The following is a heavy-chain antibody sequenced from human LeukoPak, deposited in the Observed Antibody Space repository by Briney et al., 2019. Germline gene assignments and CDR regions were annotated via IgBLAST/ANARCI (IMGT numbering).Heavy chain of an antibody. Sequence: GGSLRLSCAASGFTFSTYSMNWVRQAPGKGLEWVSSISSSSSYIYCADSVKGRFTISRDNAKNSLYLQMNSLRAEDTAVYYCARDRKGSYVFDYWGQGTLVTVSS. D-gene: IGHD1-26*01. V-gene: IGHV3-21*01. J-gene: IGHJ4*02. CDR1: GFTFSTYS. CDR2: ISSSSSYI. CDR3: ARDRKGSYVFDY.